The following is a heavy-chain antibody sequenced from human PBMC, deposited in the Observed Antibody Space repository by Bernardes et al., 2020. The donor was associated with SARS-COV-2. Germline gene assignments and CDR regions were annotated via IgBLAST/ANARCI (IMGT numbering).Heavy chain of an antibody. D-gene: IGHD2-8*01. CDR3: AKAGSLLHCTNGVCYTHPPPDYYYYYGMDV. Sequence: GGSLRLSCAASGFTFSSYAMSWVRQAPGKGLEWVSAISGSGGSTYYADSVKGRFTISRDNSKNTLYLQMNSLRAEDTAVYYCAKAGSLLHCTNGVCYTHPPPDYYYYYGMDVWGQGTTVTVSS. J-gene: IGHJ6*02. CDR1: GFTFSSYA. CDR2: ISGSGGST. V-gene: IGHV3-23*01.